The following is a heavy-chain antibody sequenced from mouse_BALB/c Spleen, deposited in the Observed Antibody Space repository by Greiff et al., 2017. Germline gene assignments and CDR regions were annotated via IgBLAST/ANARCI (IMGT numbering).Heavy chain of an antibody. Sequence: VQLQESGPELVKPGASVRISCKASGYTFTSYYIHWVKQRPGQGLEWIGWIYPGNVNTKYNEKFKGKATLTADKSSSTAYMQLSSLTSEDSAVYFCARGGIRRDFDYWGQGTTLTVSS. CDR2: IYPGNVNT. J-gene: IGHJ2*01. D-gene: IGHD2-12*01. CDR3: ARGGIRRDFDY. CDR1: GYTFTSYY. V-gene: IGHV1S56*01.